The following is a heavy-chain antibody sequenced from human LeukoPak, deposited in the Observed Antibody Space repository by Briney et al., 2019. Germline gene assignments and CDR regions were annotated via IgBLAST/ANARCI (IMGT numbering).Heavy chain of an antibody. CDR1: GGSFSGYY. Sequence: SETLSLTCAVYGGSFSGYYWSWIREPPGKGLEWIGEINHSGSTNYNPSLKSRVTISVDTSKNQFSLKLSSVTAADTAVYYCARRFKTKYYYDSSGYYKDWGQGTLVTVSS. V-gene: IGHV4-34*01. CDR3: ARRFKTKYYYDSSGYYKD. CDR2: INHSGST. J-gene: IGHJ4*02. D-gene: IGHD3-22*01.